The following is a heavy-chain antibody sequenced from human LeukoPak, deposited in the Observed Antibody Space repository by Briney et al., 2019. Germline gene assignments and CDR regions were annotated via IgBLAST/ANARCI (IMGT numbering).Heavy chain of an antibody. D-gene: IGHD3-22*01. CDR3: VKLNPYYSDNSGLRH. CDR2: INWNSDSI. CDR1: GFTFDDYA. Sequence: GGSLRLSCAVSGFTFDDYAMHWVRQVPGKGLEWVSGINWNSDSIGYADSVKGRFTTSRDNAKNSLYLQTNSLRAEDTAIYYCVKLNPYYSDNSGLRHWGQGTLVTVSS. V-gene: IGHV3-9*01. J-gene: IGHJ4*02.